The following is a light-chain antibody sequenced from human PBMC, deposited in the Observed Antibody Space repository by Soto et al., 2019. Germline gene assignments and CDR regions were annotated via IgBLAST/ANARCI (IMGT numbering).Light chain of an antibody. CDR2: GAS. J-gene: IGKJ4*01. V-gene: IGKV3-20*01. CDR3: HQYDEIFLS. Sequence: EIVLTQSPGTLSLSPGERATLSCRASQTVSSSYLVWYQQKPGLAPRLLIYGASNRATAIPDRFSGSGSGTDFTLTISRLESEDVAVYYCHQYDEIFLSFGGGTKVEIK. CDR1: QTVSSSY.